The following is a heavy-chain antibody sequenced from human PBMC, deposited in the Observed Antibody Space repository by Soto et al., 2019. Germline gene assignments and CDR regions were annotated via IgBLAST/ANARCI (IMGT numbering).Heavy chain of an antibody. V-gene: IGHV5-51*01. Sequence: PVESLNSCCHGSGYSFTSYCIVWVRQMPGKGLEWMGIIYPGDSDTRYSPSFQCQVTISADKSISTAYLQWSSLKASDTALYYCARHGHGIQIPLWGQGTLVTVSS. CDR2: IYPGDSDT. D-gene: IGHD5-18*01. CDR3: ARHGHGIQIPL. CDR1: GYSFTSYC. J-gene: IGHJ4*03.